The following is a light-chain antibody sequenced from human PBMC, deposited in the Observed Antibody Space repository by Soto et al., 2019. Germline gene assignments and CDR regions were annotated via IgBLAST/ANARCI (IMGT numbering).Light chain of an antibody. CDR1: ENVRTF. CDR2: GAS. V-gene: IGKV3-20*01. CDR3: QQYGSSGT. Sequence: EVVLTQSPATLSLSPGERATLSCTASENVRTFVDWYQQKPGQAPRLLIYGASNRATGIPDRFSGSGSGTDFTLTISRLEPEDFAVYYCQQYGSSGTFGQGTKVDIK. J-gene: IGKJ1*01.